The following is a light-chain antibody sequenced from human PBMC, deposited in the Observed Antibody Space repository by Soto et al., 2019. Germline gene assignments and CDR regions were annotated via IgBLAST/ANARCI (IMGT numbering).Light chain of an antibody. J-gene: IGKJ4*01. CDR1: QSVSSSY. CDR3: QQDYHSLT. CDR2: GAS. V-gene: IGKV3D-7*01. Sequence: ESVSTQNPASLCLSPGERATLSCRASQSVSSSYLSWYQQKPGQAPRLLIYGASSRATGIPARFSGSGSGTDFTLTISSLQPEDFAVYYCQQDYHSLTFGGGTKVDI.